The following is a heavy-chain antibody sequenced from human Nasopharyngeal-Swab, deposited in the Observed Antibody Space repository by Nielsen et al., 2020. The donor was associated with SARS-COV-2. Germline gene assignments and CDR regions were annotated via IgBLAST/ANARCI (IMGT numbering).Heavy chain of an antibody. V-gene: IGHV3-30*04. CDR2: ISYDGSNK. CDR1: GFTFSSYA. D-gene: IGHD6-13*01. J-gene: IGHJ4*02. Sequence: GGSLRLSCAASGFTFSSYAMHWVRQALGKGLEWVAVISYDGSNKYYADSVKGRFTISRDNSKNTLYLQMNSLRAEDTAVYYCARGAGGIWGQGTLVTVSS. CDR3: ARGAGGI.